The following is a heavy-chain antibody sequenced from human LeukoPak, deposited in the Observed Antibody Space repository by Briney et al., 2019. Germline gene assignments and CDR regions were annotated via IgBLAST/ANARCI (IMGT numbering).Heavy chain of an antibody. CDR1: GFTFNTFA. CDR3: ARGLDSVTWGPFDI. Sequence: GGSLRLSCAASGFTFNTFAMHWVRQAPGKGLEWMAVISYDGSNKDYADSVKGRFTISRDNSKNTLFLQMSSLRAEDTAVYYCARGLDSVTWGPFDIWGQGTVVTVSS. D-gene: IGHD2-2*03. CDR2: ISYDGSNK. J-gene: IGHJ3*02. V-gene: IGHV3-30-3*01.